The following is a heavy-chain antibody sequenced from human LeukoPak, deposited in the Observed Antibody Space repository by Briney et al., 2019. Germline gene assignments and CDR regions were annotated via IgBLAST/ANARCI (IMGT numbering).Heavy chain of an antibody. V-gene: IGHV5-10-1*01. CDR1: GYNFTTYW. Sequence: GGSLKISCKGSGYNFTTYWIGWVRQMPGKGLEWMGRIDPSDSYTNYSPSFQGHVTISADKSISTAYLQWSSLKASDTAMYYCARYTTGDFDYWGQGTLVTVSS. CDR3: ARYTTGDFDY. D-gene: IGHD1-1*01. CDR2: IDPSDSYT. J-gene: IGHJ4*02.